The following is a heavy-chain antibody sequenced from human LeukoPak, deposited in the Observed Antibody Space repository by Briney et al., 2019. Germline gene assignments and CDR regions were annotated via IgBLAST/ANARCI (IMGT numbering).Heavy chain of an antibody. D-gene: IGHD3-10*01. CDR3: ARARNSGTLNFDY. J-gene: IGHJ4*02. CDR1: GGSISSGGYS. Sequence: SETLSLTCAVSGGSISSGGYSWSWIRQPPGKGLEWIGYIYHSGSTYYNPSLKSRVTISVDRSKYQFSLKLSSVTAADTAVYYCARARNSGTLNFDYWGQGTLVTVSS. CDR2: IYHSGST. V-gene: IGHV4-30-2*01.